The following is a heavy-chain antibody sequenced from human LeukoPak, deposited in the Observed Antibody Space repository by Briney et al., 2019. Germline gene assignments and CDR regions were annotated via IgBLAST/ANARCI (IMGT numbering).Heavy chain of an antibody. CDR3: ARVLNNFYGSGSYYKGPYNWFDP. D-gene: IGHD3-10*01. J-gene: IGHJ5*02. CDR1: GGSISSYY. Sequence: SETLSLTCTVSGGSISSYYWSWIRQPPGKGLEWIGYIYYSGSTDYNPSLKSRVTISVDTSKNQFSLNLSPVTAADTAVYYCARVLNNFYGSGSYYKGPYNWFDPWGQGTLVTVSS. CDR2: IYYSGST. V-gene: IGHV4-59*01.